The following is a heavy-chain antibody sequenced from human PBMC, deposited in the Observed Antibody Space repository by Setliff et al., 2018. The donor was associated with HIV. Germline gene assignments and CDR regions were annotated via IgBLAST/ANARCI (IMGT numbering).Heavy chain of an antibody. CDR2: IIPFFGTT. Sequence: SVKVSCKASGGTFNSYAISWVRQAPGQVLEWMGGIIPFFGTTNYAQTFQARVTITADESTSTAYMELSSLRSEDTAMYYCARDRGYSGHDYRNAFDIWGQGTMVTVSS. J-gene: IGHJ3*02. V-gene: IGHV1-69*13. D-gene: IGHD5-12*01. CDR3: ARDRGYSGHDYRNAFDI. CDR1: GGTFNSYA.